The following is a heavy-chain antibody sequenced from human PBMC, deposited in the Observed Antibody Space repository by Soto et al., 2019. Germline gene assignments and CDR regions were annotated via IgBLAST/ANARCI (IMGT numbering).Heavy chain of an antibody. V-gene: IGHV4-34*01. Sequence: QVQLQQWAAGLLKPSEPLSPTCAVYGGSFSGYYWSWIRKPQGKGRKWMGEINHSGSTNYTPSLKSRVTISVDTSKNQFSLKLSSVTAADTAVYYCARGLRGGTSGRKNRIDYWGQGTLVTVSS. D-gene: IGHD1-1*01. CDR3: ARGLRGGTSGRKNRIDY. CDR1: GGSFSGYY. CDR2: INHSGST. J-gene: IGHJ4*02.